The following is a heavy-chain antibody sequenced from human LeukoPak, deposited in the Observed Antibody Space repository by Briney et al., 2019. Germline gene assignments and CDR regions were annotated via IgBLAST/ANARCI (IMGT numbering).Heavy chain of an antibody. CDR1: GFTFISYG. J-gene: IGHJ6*02. D-gene: IGHD3-3*01. Sequence: GGSRRLSCAASGFTFISYGMSGVGQAPGKGRDGWANKKQKGGGKYYVDSVKGRFTISRDNAKNSLYLQMNSLRAEDTAVYYCARDERFLEWLLSPYYYYYGMDVWGQGTTVTVSS. CDR2: KKQKGGGK. V-gene: IGHV3-7*01. CDR3: ARDERFLEWLLSPYYYYYGMDV.